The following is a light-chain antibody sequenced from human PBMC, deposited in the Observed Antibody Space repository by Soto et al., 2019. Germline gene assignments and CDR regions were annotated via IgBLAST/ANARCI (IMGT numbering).Light chain of an antibody. CDR1: SSNIGSNF. CDR2: RNN. CDR3: AVWDDSLSGYV. V-gene: IGLV1-47*01. J-gene: IGLJ1*01. Sequence: QSVLTQPPSASGTPGQRVTISCSGSSSNIGSNFVYWYQQFPGTAPKLLIYRNNQRPSGVPDRLSGSKSGTSASLAISGLRSEDEADHYCAVWDDSLSGYVFGTGTKVTVL.